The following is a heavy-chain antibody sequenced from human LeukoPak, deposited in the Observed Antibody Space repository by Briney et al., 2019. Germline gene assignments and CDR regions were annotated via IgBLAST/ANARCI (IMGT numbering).Heavy chain of an antibody. D-gene: IGHD3-22*01. CDR2: IYYSGIT. J-gene: IGHJ4*02. CDR1: GSSISSSSYY. Sequence: PSETLSLTCTVSGSSISSSSYYWGWVRQPPGKGLEWIGSIYYSGITYINPSLKSRVTISVDTPKNHFSLRLSSVTAADTAVYYCARRVRDNSGYYYVDYWGQGTLVTVSS. CDR3: ARRVRDNSGYYYVDY. V-gene: IGHV4-39*02.